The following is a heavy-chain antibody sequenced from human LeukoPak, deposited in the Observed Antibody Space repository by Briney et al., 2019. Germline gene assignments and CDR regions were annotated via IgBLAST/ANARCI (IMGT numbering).Heavy chain of an antibody. CDR1: GFTFSSYG. V-gene: IGHV3-48*04. D-gene: IGHD1-26*01. CDR2: MTRGGEST. CDR3: ARDGGGTYWEGYFDF. Sequence: GGSLRLSCAASGFTFSSYGMSWVRQAPGKGPEWISHMTRGGESTYYADSVKGRFTISRDNVKNSLYLQMNSLTAEDTAVYYCARDGGGTYWEGYFDFWGQGILVTVSS. J-gene: IGHJ4*02.